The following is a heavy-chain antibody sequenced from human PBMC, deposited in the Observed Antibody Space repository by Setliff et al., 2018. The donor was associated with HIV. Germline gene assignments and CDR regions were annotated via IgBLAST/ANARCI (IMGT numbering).Heavy chain of an antibody. J-gene: IGHJ4*02. V-gene: IGHV1-18*01. CDR3: AREKYGDKFDY. CDR2: ISTHSDKT. Sequence: ASVKVSCKASGYTFTNFGVGWVRQAPGQGLEYMGWISTHSDKTDYAQSVQGRVTMTIDTSTSTVYMELRSLRSDDTAMFYCAREKYGDKFDYWGQGTLVTRLL. CDR1: GYTFTNFG. D-gene: IGHD2-8*01.